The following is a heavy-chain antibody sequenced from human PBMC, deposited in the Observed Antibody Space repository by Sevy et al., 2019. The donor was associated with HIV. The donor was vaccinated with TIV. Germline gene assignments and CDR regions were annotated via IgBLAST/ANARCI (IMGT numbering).Heavy chain of an antibody. V-gene: IGHV1-18*01. CDR3: ASSRVCGGECSPFDY. Sequence: ASVKVSCKASGYTFTSYGISWVRQAPGQGLECMGWISTYNGNTNYAQKLQGRVTMTTDTSTSTAYMELRSPRSDDTAVYYCASSRVCGGECSPFDYWGQGTLVTVSS. J-gene: IGHJ4*02. CDR1: GYTFTSYG. CDR2: ISTYNGNT. D-gene: IGHD2-21*01.